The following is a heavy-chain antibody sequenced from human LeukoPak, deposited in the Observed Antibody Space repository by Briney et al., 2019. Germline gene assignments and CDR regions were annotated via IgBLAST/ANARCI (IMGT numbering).Heavy chain of an antibody. CDR2: IIPIFGTA. CDR1: GYTFTGYY. Sequence: ASVKVSCKASGYTFTGYYMHWVRQAPGQGLEWMGGIIPIFGTANYAQKFQGRVTITTDESTSTAYMELSSLRSEDTAVYYCARGGAGIQLWRLDYWGQGTLVTVSS. CDR3: ARGGAGIQLWRLDY. J-gene: IGHJ4*02. V-gene: IGHV1-69*05. D-gene: IGHD5-18*01.